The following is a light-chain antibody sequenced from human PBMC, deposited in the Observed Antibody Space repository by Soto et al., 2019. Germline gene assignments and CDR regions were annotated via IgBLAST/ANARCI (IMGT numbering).Light chain of an antibody. CDR3: QSYDSSLSGYVI. Sequence: QSALTQPPSVSGAPGQRVTISCTGSSSNIGTPYDVHWYQQLPGTAPKLLIYGNNNRPSGVPDRFPGSKSGTSASLAITGLQAEDEADYYCQSYDSSLSGYVIFGGGTKVTVL. J-gene: IGLJ2*01. V-gene: IGLV1-40*01. CDR2: GNN. CDR1: SSNIGTPYD.